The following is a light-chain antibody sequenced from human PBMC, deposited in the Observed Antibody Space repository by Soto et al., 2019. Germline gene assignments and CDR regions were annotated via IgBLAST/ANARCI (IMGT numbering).Light chain of an antibody. CDR3: CSYSGSGTFVV. Sequence: QSALTQPASVSGSPGQSITISCTGTSSDVGSYNLVSWYQQHPGKAPKLMIYEGSKRPSGVSHRFSGSKSGNTASLTISGVQAEDEADYYCCSYSGSGTFVVFGGGTKLTVL. CDR1: SSDVGSYNL. V-gene: IGLV2-23*03. J-gene: IGLJ2*01. CDR2: EGS.